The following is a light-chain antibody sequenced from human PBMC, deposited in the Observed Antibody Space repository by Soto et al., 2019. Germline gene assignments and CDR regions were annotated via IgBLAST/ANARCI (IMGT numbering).Light chain of an antibody. CDR2: GTT. CDR1: QNVGSAY. Sequence: EIVLTQSPGTLSLSPGERATLSCRASQNVGSAYFAWYQQTPGQAPRLLIYGTTTRATGIPDRCSSSGSGTDFTLTISRVEPEDVALYYCQHYGTSPSTFGQGTKVEIK. V-gene: IGKV3-20*01. J-gene: IGKJ1*01. CDR3: QHYGTSPST.